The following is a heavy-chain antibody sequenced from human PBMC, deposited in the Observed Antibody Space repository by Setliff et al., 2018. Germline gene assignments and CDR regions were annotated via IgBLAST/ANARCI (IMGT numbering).Heavy chain of an antibody. Sequence: GGSLRLSCVASGFSFGSYAMSWVRQAPGKGLEWVSYINFDGTSTNYADSVKGRFTISRDNAKNTVYLQMNRLRADDTAVYYCIRDWGEAGSTNAFDIWGQGTVVTVSS. D-gene: IGHD1-26*01. V-gene: IGHV3-74*01. CDR3: IRDWGEAGSTNAFDI. CDR1: GFSFGSYA. J-gene: IGHJ3*02. CDR2: INFDGTST.